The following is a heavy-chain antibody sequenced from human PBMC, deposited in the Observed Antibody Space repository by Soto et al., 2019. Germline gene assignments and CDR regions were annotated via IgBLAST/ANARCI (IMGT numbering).Heavy chain of an antibody. CDR1: GYTFTSYA. CDR2: INAGNGNT. V-gene: IGHV1-3*01. CDR3: ARATRYFDWLFWWGSFDP. J-gene: IGHJ5*02. D-gene: IGHD3-9*01. Sequence: ASVKVSCKASGYTFTSYAIHWVRQAPGQRLEWMGWINAGNGNTKYSQKFQGRVTITRDTSASSAYMELSSLRSEDTAVYYCARATRYFDWLFWWGSFDPWGQGSMVTVYS.